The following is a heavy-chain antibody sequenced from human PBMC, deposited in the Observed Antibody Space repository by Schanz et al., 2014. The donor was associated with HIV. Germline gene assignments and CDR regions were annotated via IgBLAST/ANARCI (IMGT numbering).Heavy chain of an antibody. Sequence: QVQLVDSGGGVVQPGRSLRLSCPASGFTFSNYGMHWVRQAPGKGLEWVAIISFDGSNKYYADSVKGRFTISRDNAKNSLNLQLKSLRAEDTAVYYCARGITGNSYGFDYWGQGALVSVSS. CDR1: GFTFSNYG. CDR2: ISFDGSNK. CDR3: ARGITGNSYGFDY. J-gene: IGHJ4*02. V-gene: IGHV3-30*03. D-gene: IGHD5-18*01.